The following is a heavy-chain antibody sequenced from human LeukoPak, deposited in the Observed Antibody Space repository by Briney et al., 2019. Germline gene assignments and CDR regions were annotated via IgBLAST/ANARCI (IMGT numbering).Heavy chain of an antibody. CDR2: VDHTGST. CDR1: DDSITMYY. CDR3: ARGRVSSSTWYSTYYYFFYMDF. D-gene: IGHD4-11*01. V-gene: IGHV4-59*01. Sequence: SETLSLTCTVSDDSITMYYWTWIRQPPGKGLEWIGYVDHTGSTKFNPSLNGRVSISRDTSNNFFSLRLRSVAAADTAVYFCARGRVSSSTWYSTYYYFFYMDFWGKGTTVTVSS. J-gene: IGHJ6*03.